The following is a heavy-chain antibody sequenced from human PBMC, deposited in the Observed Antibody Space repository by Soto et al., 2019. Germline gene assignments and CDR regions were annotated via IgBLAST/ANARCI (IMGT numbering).Heavy chain of an antibody. D-gene: IGHD6-13*01. CDR2: IIPILGIA. V-gene: IGHV1-69*02. J-gene: IGHJ5*02. Sequence: QVQLVHSGAEVKKPGSSVKVSCKASGGTFSSYTISWVRQAPGQGLEWMGRIIPILGIANYAQKFQGRVTITADKSTSTAYMELSSLRSEDTAVYYCARPTNPVNSSSDNWFDPWGQGTLVTVSS. CDR3: ARPTNPVNSSSDNWFDP. CDR1: GGTFSSYT.